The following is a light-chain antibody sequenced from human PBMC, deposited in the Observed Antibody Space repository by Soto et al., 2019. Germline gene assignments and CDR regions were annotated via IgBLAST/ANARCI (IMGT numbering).Light chain of an antibody. V-gene: IGKV3D-20*01. Sequence: EIVLTQSPATLSLSPGERATLSCGASQSVSRSYLAWYQQKPGLAPRLLIYDASSRATDIPDRFSGSGSGTDFTLTISTLEPEDFAVYYCQQYGNSLTFGGGTKVEIK. CDR2: DAS. CDR1: QSVSRSY. CDR3: QQYGNSLT. J-gene: IGKJ4*01.